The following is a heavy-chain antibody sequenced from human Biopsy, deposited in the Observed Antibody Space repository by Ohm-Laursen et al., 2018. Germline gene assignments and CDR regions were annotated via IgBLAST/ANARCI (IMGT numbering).Heavy chain of an antibody. CDR2: VYNGGIT. CDR1: GGSIISYY. D-gene: IGHD5/OR15-5a*01. J-gene: IGHJ4*02. CDR3: ARVNVDRVSTIID. Sequence: TLSLTCSASGGSIISYYWTWIRQPPGKGLERIGHVYNGGITNYNPSLKSRVTISKDTSKNQFFLQVNSVIAADTAVYYCARVNVDRVSTIIDWGQGTLVTVSS. V-gene: IGHV4-59*12.